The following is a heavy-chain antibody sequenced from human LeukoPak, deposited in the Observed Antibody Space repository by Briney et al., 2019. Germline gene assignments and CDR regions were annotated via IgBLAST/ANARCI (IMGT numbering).Heavy chain of an antibody. CDR3: ARVTGRFLEWLYYGMDV. CDR1: GFTFSSYW. J-gene: IGHJ6*02. V-gene: IGHV3-7*03. D-gene: IGHD3-3*01. Sequence: GGSLRLSCAASGFTFSSYWMSWVRQAPGKGLEWVANIKQDGSEKYYVDSVKGRLTISRDNAKNSLYLQMNSLRAEDTAVYYCARVTGRFLEWLYYGMDVWGQGTTVTVSS. CDR2: IKQDGSEK.